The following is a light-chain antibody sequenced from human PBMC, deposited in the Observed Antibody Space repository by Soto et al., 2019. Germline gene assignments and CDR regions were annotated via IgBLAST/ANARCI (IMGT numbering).Light chain of an antibody. CDR1: STDVGGYNY. Sequence: QSVLTQPPSAAGSPGQSVTISCTGTSTDVGGYNYVSWYQQYPGKAPKLMIYEVSKRPSGVPDRFSGSKSGNTASLTVSGLQAEDEADYYCSSYGGRHNYVFGTRTKVTVL. CDR3: SSYGGRHNYV. J-gene: IGLJ1*01. V-gene: IGLV2-8*01. CDR2: EVS.